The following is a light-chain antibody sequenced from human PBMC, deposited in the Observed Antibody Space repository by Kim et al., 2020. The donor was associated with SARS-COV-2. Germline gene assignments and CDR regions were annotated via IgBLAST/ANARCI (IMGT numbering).Light chain of an antibody. CDR1: NTDVGSYDL. CDR2: GVS. Sequence: SFTISCTGTNTDVGSYDLVSWYHQLPGKAPRVVISGVSKRPSGVSSRFSASRSGNTASLTISGLQADDAGDYYCCSYVGGNSFAVFGTGTKVTVL. CDR3: CSYVGGNSFAV. J-gene: IGLJ1*01. V-gene: IGLV2-23*02.